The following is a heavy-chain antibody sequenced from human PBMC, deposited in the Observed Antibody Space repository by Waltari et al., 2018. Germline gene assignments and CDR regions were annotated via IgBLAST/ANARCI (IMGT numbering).Heavy chain of an antibody. V-gene: IGHV3-23*01. J-gene: IGHJ4*02. CDR2: ISGSGGST. CDR1: GFTFSSYA. Sequence: EVQLLESGGGLVQPGGSLRLSCSASGFTFSSYAMRRVRQAPGKGLEWVSAISGSGGSTYYADSVKGRFTISRDNSKNTLYLQMNSLRAEDTAVYYCAKDRGGSLDYWGQGTLVTVSS. CDR3: AKDRGGSLDY. D-gene: IGHD2-15*01.